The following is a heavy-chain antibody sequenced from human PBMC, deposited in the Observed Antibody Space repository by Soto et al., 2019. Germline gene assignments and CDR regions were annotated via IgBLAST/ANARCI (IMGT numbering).Heavy chain of an antibody. V-gene: IGHV4-61*01. Sequence: PSETLSLTCTVAGGSVSIGNYFWSWIRQPPGKRLEWIGNIFDVGSTNYHPSLKSRVTISLDTSKNQFSLKLSSVTAADTAVYYCARDSRIPVAGPPYYRYILDVWGQGTTVTVSS. CDR3: ARDSRIPVAGPPYYRYILDV. D-gene: IGHD6-19*01. CDR2: IFDVGST. CDR1: GGSVSIGNYF. J-gene: IGHJ6*02.